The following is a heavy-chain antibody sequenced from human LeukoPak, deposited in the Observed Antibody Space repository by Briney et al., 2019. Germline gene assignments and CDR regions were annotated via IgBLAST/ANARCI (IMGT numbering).Heavy chain of an antibody. CDR2: IYYSGST. CDR1: GGSISSYY. D-gene: IGHD3-10*01. CDR3: AGATYYYGSGSYYPFDY. J-gene: IGHJ4*02. V-gene: IGHV4-59*08. Sequence: ASETLSLTCTVSGGSISSYYWSWIRQPPGKGLEWIGYIYYSGSTNYNPSLKSRVTISVDTSKNQFFLKLSSVTAADTAVYYCAGATYYYGSGSYYPFDYWGQGTLVTVSS.